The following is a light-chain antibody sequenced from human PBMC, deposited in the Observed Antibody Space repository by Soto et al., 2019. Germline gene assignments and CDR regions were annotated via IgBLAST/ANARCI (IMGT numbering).Light chain of an antibody. V-gene: IGKV1-33*01. CDR1: QDISNY. CDR3: QQYDNFPLT. J-gene: IGKJ4*01. CDR2: DAS. Sequence: DIQMTQSPSSLSASVGDRVTITCQASQDISNYLDWYQQKPGKAPKLLIYDASNLEPGVPSRFSGSGAGTDFTFTISSLQPEDIATYYCQQYDNFPLTFGGGTKVQIK.